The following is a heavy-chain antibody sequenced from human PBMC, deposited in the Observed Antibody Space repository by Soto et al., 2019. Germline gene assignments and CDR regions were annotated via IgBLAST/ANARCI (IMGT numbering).Heavy chain of an antibody. CDR2: ISGYNANT. V-gene: IGHV1-18*01. Sequence: QVQLVQSGADVKKPGASVKISCKASGYTFASFGISWVRQVPGQGLEWMGWISGYNANTKSAQNLQGRVTMTTDTSTSTAYMELRSVTSDDTAVYYCARVISDYGDYLDSWGQGTLVTVSS. D-gene: IGHD4-17*01. CDR1: GYTFASFG. J-gene: IGHJ4*02. CDR3: ARVISDYGDYLDS.